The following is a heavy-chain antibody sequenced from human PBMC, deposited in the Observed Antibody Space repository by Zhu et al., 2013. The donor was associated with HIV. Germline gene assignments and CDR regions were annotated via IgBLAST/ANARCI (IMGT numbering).Heavy chain of an antibody. Sequence: QVQLVQSGAEVKKPGSSVKVSCKASGGTFSSYAISWVRQAPGQGLEWMGGIIPIFGTANYAQKFQGRVTITADKSTSTAYMELSSLRSEDTAVYYCARELKGEPTYYYDSSGPYYFDYWGQGTLVTVSS. CDR3: ARELKGEPTYYYDSSGPYYFDY. D-gene: IGHD3-22*01. V-gene: IGHV1-69*06. CDR1: GGTFSSYA. CDR2: IIPIFGTA. J-gene: IGHJ4*02.